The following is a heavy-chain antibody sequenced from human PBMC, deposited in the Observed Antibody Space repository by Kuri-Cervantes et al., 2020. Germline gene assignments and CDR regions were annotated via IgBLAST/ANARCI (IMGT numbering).Heavy chain of an antibody. J-gene: IGHJ6*03. D-gene: IGHD2-2*01. V-gene: IGHV3-11*01. CDR1: GFTFSDYY. CDR3: ARAEVPAAIELSYYYYYMDV. Sequence: LKISCAASGFTFSDYYMSWIRQAPGKGLEWVSYINPGGSGVYYADSVKGRFIISRDNAKNSLYLQMNSLRAEDTALYYCARAEVPAAIELSYYYYYMDVWGKGTTVTVSS. CDR2: INPGGSGV.